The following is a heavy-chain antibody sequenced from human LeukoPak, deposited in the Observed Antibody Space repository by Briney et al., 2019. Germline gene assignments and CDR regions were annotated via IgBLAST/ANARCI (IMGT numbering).Heavy chain of an antibody. CDR1: GYTFTNYG. CDR2: SSAYNGKT. J-gene: IGHJ1*01. CDR3: ARGLLTFGGVIGGPQALEYFQH. D-gene: IGHD3-16*02. Sequence: AAVKVSCKASGYTFTNYGISWVRQAPGQGLEWMGWSSAYNGKTNYAQKLEARVTMTTDTSTSTAYMELRSLRSDDTAMYYCARGLLTFGGVIGGPQALEYFQHWGQGTLVTVSS. V-gene: IGHV1-18*01.